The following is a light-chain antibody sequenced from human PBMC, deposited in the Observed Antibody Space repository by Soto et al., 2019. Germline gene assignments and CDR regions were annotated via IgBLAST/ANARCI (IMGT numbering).Light chain of an antibody. J-gene: IGKJ5*01. CDR1: QSVSSN. Sequence: EIVLTQSSSTLSGSPGESATLSCRASQSVSSNLAWYQQKPGQAPRLLIYGASTRATGFPARFSGSGSGTEFTLTISSLQSEDFAVYYCQQYDNWPPSITFGQGTRLEIK. CDR2: GAS. CDR3: QQYDNWPPSIT. V-gene: IGKV3-15*01.